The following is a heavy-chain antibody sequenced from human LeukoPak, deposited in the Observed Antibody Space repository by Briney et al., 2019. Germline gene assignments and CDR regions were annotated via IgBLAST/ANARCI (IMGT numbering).Heavy chain of an antibody. CDR2: VIGSSGST. CDR1: GFSFNNYA. Sequence: GGSLRLSCVASGFSFNNYAMNWVRQAPGKGLEWVSLVIGSSGSTFYADSVKGRFTISRDKSKNTLYLQMDSLRAEDTAVYYCAKGAYDYIEIAYFDYWGQGSLVTVSS. CDR3: AKGAYDYIEIAYFDY. D-gene: IGHD5-12*01. J-gene: IGHJ4*02. V-gene: IGHV3-23*01.